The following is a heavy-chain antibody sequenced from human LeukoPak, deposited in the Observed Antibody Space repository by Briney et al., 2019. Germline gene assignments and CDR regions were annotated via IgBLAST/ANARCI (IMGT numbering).Heavy chain of an antibody. CDR2: INWNGGST. CDR1: GFTFDDYG. V-gene: IGHV3-20*04. CDR3: ARAGVGADTAMELGY. D-gene: IGHD5-18*01. Sequence: PGGSLRLSCVASGFTFDDYGMSWVRQAPGKGLEWVSGINWNGGSTGYADSVKGRFTISRDNAKNSLYLQMNSLRAEDTALYYCARAGVGADTAMELGYWGQGTLVTVSS. J-gene: IGHJ4*02.